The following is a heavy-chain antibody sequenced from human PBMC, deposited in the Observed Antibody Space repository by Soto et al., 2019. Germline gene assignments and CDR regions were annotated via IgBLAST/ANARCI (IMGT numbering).Heavy chain of an antibody. J-gene: IGHJ4*02. CDR2: IYSGGST. Sequence: EVQLVESGGGLVQPGGSLRLSCAASGFTVSTKYMSWVRQAPGKGLEWVSVIYSGGSTFYADSVRGRFTISRDNSKNTVNLQMQSLSAEDTAVYYCARDPWAADYWGQGTLVTVSS. D-gene: IGHD3-16*01. CDR1: GFTVSTKY. V-gene: IGHV3-66*01. CDR3: ARDPWAADY.